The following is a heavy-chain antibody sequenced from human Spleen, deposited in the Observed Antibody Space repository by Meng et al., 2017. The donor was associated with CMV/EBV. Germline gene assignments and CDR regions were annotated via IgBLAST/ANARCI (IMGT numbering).Heavy chain of an antibody. D-gene: IGHD2-15*01. J-gene: IGHJ4*02. CDR1: GFTFSSYG. CDR3: ARVGVGY. V-gene: IGHV3-30*02. Sequence: VDAGRVVVQPGRSLRPSWAASGFTFSSYGMHWVRQAPGKGLEWVTFIRYDGSNKYYADSVKGRFTISRDNSKNTLYLQMNSLRAEDTAVYYCARVGVGYWGQGTLVTVSS. CDR2: IRYDGSNK.